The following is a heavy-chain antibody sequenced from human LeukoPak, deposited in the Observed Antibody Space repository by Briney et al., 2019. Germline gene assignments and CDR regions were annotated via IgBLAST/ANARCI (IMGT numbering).Heavy chain of an antibody. V-gene: IGHV3-21*01. D-gene: IGHD6-13*01. Sequence: GGSLRLSCAASEFTFSSYRMDWVRQAPGKGLEWVASISSGSIEIYYADAVKGRFTISRDNAKNSLYLQMSSLRGEDTAVYYCTRGGYSHYDYWGPGTLVTVSS. J-gene: IGHJ4*02. CDR1: EFTFSSYR. CDR3: TRGGYSHYDY. CDR2: ISSGSIEI.